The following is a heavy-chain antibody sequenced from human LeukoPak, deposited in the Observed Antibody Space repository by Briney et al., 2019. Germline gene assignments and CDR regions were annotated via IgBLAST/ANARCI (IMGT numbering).Heavy chain of an antibody. D-gene: IGHD3-22*01. J-gene: IGHJ4*02. Sequence: SVKVSCKASGGTFSSYAISWVRQAPGHGLEWMGGIIPIFGTANYAQKFQGRVTITADESTSTAYMELSSLRSEDTAVYYCARDLYYYASSGPFDYWGQGTLVTVSS. CDR1: GGTFSSYA. V-gene: IGHV1-69*01. CDR3: ARDLYYYASSGPFDY. CDR2: IIPIFGTA.